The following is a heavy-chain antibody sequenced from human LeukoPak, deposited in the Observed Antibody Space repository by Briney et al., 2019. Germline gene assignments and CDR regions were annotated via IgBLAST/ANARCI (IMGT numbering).Heavy chain of an antibody. D-gene: IGHD3-10*01. J-gene: IGHJ6*03. V-gene: IGHV3-74*01. CDR1: GFTFSSYW. CDR2: INNDGSST. CDR3: ARVARGDYYYYMDV. Sequence: PGGSLRLSCGASGFTFSSYWMHWVRQAPGKGLVWVSRINNDGSSTSYADSVQGRFTISRDNAKNTLYLQMNSLRAEDTALYYCARVARGDYYYYMDVWGKGTTVTVSS.